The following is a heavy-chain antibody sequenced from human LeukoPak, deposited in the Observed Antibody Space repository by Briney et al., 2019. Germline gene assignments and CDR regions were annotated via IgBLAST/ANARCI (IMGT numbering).Heavy chain of an antibody. CDR3: AKVVWEVTTNY. CDR2: ISGSGNYT. D-gene: IGHD4-17*01. CDR1: ELTFSSYP. J-gene: IGHJ4*02. V-gene: IGHV3-23*01. Sequence: GGSLRLSCAASELTFSSYPMSWVRQAPGKGLEWVSAISGSGNYTYCADSVEGRFTTSRDNSKNTLYLQMNNLRAEDTAVYYCAKVVWEVTTNYWGQGTLVAVSS.